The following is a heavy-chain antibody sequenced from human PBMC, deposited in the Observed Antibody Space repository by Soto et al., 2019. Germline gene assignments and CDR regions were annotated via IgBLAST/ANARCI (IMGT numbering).Heavy chain of an antibody. D-gene: IGHD3-22*01. CDR2: IYLNGVK. J-gene: IGHJ4*02. CDR3: VHSGLGTSSGYNF. CDR1: GFSLRTNGVG. V-gene: IGHV2-5*01. Sequence: QITLKESGPTLVKPTQTLTLTCTFSGFSLRTNGVGVHWIRQPPGKALEWLGLIYLNGVKRYSPSLKTRLAITQDTSKIQVVLTMTNMDPVDTGTYYCVHSGLGTSSGYNFWGQGTPVTIAS.